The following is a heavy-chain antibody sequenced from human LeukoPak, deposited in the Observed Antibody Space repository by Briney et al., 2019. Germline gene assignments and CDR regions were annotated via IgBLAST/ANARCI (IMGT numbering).Heavy chain of an antibody. CDR2: TSGSGGSK. CDR3: AKFPSYDSGDHDGFDV. CDR1: GFTFKSHA. Sequence: PGGSLRLSCAAPGFTFKSHAMSWVRQAPGKGLEWVSATSGSGGSKFYADSVKGRFTISRDNSKDTLYLQMNSLRAEDTAIYYCAKFPSYDSGDHDGFDVWGQGTRVTVSS. D-gene: IGHD3-22*01. J-gene: IGHJ3*01. V-gene: IGHV3-23*01.